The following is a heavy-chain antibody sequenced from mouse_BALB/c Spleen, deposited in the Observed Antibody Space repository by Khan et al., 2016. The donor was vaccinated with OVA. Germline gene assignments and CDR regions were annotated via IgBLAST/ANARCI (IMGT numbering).Heavy chain of an antibody. J-gene: IGHJ3*01. CDR3: SRAGYGSFAY. V-gene: IGHV1S56*01. CDR1: GYTFTSYY. Sequence: QVQLQQPGPELVKPGPSVRISCKASGYTFTSYYIHWVKQRPGQGLEWIGWIYPGNVNTKYHERFKGKATLTADKSSSTAYMQLISLTSEDSAVYCCSRAGYGSFAYWGQGTLVTVSA. D-gene: IGHD2-10*02. CDR2: IYPGNVNT.